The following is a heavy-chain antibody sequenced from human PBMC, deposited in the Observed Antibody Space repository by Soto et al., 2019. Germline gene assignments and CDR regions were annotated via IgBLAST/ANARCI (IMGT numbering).Heavy chain of an antibody. J-gene: IGHJ4*02. CDR1: GFTFSSYS. D-gene: IGHD2-2*01. Sequence: PGGSLRLSFAASGFTFSSYSMSWVRQAPGRGLEWVSYISSSSNTIYYEDSVKVRFTISIDNSKNSLYLKMNSLKDEDTAVYYCARATSHPDXWGQGTRVTVSX. CDR2: ISSSSNTI. V-gene: IGHV3-48*02. CDR3: ARATSHPDX.